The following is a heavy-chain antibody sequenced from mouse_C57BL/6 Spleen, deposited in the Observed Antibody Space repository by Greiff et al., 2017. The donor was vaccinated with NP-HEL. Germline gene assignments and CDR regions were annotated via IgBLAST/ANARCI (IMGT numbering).Heavy chain of an antibody. CDR3: ARFYYYGSGYFDV. V-gene: IGHV1-52*01. CDR1: GYTFTSYW. D-gene: IGHD1-1*01. CDR2: IDPSDSET. J-gene: IGHJ1*03. Sequence: QVQPQQPGAELVRPGSSVKLSCKASGYTFTSYWMHWVKQRPIQGLEWIGNIDPSDSETHYNQKFKDKATLTVDKSSSTAYMQLSSLTSEDSAVYYCARFYYYGSGYFDVWGTGTTVTVSS.